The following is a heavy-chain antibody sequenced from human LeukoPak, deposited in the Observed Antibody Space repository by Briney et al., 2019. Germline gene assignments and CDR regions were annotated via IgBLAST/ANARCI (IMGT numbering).Heavy chain of an antibody. CDR3: ARGSLMVYATSAAFDI. V-gene: IGHV4-61*02. CDR2: IYTSGST. CDR1: GGSISSGSYY. Sequence: SETLSLTCTVSGGSISSGSYYWSWIRQPAGKGLEWIGRIYTSGSTNYNPSLESRVTISVDTSKNQFSLKLSSVTAADTAVYYCARGSLMVYATSAAFDIWGQGTMVTVSS. D-gene: IGHD2-8*01. J-gene: IGHJ3*02.